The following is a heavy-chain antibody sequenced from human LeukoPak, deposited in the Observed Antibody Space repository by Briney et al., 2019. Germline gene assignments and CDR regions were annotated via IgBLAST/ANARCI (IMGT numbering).Heavy chain of an antibody. CDR1: GLTFSTYS. Sequence: GGSLRLSCAASGLTFSTYSMNWVRQAPGRGLEWVSSISAGGNYIYYVDPVKGRFTISRDNAKNSLYLQMNSLRAEDTAVYYCARDLELETGELDYWGQGTLVTASS. CDR2: ISAGGNYI. CDR3: ARDLELETGELDY. D-gene: IGHD1-7*01. J-gene: IGHJ4*02. V-gene: IGHV3-21*01.